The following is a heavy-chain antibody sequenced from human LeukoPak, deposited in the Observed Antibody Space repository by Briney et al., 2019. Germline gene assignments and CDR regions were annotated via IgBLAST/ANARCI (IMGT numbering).Heavy chain of an antibody. J-gene: IGHJ4*02. CDR2: IKQDGSEK. D-gene: IGHD6-6*01. Sequence: GGSPRLSCAASGFTFSGYCMNCVRQAPGKGLEWVANIKQDGSEKHYVDSVKGRFTISRDNAKKSLFLHMNSLRVEDTAVYYCARGSEYTSSTNYYFDYWGQGTLVTVSS. CDR1: GFTFSGYC. CDR3: ARGSEYTSSTNYYFDY. V-gene: IGHV3-7*01.